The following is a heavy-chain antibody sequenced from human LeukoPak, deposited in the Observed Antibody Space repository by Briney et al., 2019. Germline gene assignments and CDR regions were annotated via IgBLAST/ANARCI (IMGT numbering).Heavy chain of an antibody. Sequence: GASVKVSCKASGYTFTGYYMHWVRQAPGQGREWMGWINPNSGGTNYAQKFQGRVTMTRDTSISTAYMELSRLRSDDTAVYYCARASFAVVTGGGAFDIWGQGTMVTVSS. CDR2: INPNSGGT. CDR1: GYTFTGYY. CDR3: ARASFAVVTGGGAFDI. V-gene: IGHV1-2*02. J-gene: IGHJ3*02. D-gene: IGHD2-21*02.